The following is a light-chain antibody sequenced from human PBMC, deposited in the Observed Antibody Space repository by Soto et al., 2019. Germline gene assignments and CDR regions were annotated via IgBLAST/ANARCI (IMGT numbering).Light chain of an antibody. V-gene: IGKV3-20*01. CDR1: QSVSGSF. J-gene: IGKJ1*01. CDR3: QRSGSSGT. Sequence: EIVLTQSPGTLSLSPGERATLSCRASQSVSGSFLAWYQQKPGQAPRLLMYGASNRATGIPDRFSGSGSGTDFTLTISRLEPEDFAVYYCQRSGSSGTFGQGTKVEIK. CDR2: GAS.